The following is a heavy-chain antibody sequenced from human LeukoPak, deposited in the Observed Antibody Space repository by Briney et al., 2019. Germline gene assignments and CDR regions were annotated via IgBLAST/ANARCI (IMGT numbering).Heavy chain of an antibody. D-gene: IGHD4-17*01. J-gene: IGHJ4*02. CDR2: IYYSGST. CDR1: GGSISSSSYY. Sequence: SETLSLTCTVSGGSISSSSYYWGWIRQPPGKGLEWIGSIYYSGSTNYNPSLKSRVTISVDTSKNQFSLKLSSVTAADTAVYYCARDFNGDHDYWGQGTLVTVSS. CDR3: ARDFNGDHDY. V-gene: IGHV4-39*07.